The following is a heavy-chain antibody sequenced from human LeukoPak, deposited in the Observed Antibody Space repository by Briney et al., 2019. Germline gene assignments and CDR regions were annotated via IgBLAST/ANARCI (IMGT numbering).Heavy chain of an antibody. CDR2: IYYSGST. CDR1: GGSISSYY. CDR3: ARARGAIDF. V-gene: IGHV4-59*01. Sequence: SETLPLTCTVSGGSISSYYWSWIRQPPGKGLEWIGYIYYSGSTNYSPSLKSRVTISVDTSKNQFSLKLSSVTAADTAVYYCARARGAIDFWGQGTLVTVSS. J-gene: IGHJ4*02. D-gene: IGHD3-16*01.